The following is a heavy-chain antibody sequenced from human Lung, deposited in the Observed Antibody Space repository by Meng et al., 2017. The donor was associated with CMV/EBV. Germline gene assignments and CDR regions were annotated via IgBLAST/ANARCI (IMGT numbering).Heavy chain of an antibody. D-gene: IGHD1-26*01. J-gene: IGHJ4*02. CDR1: GFIFNNAW. CDR2: IKSKTDGGTT. Sequence: GGSLPLXCAASGFIFNNAWMSWVRQAPGKGLEWVGRIKSKTDGGTTDYAAPVKGRFTISRDDSKNTLYLQMNSLKTEYTAVYYCTTQWELDFDYWGQGTLVTVSS. V-gene: IGHV3-15*01. CDR3: TTQWELDFDY.